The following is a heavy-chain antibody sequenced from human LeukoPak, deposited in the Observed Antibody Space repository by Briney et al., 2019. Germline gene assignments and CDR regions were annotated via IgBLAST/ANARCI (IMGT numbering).Heavy chain of an antibody. D-gene: IGHD5-18*01. CDR3: AREPRRDSYGYIGVDY. V-gene: IGHV4-30-4*01. CDR1: GGSISSGDYY. Sequence: SETLSLTCTVSGGSISSGDYYWSWIRQPPGKGLEWIGYIYYSGSTYYNPSLKSRVTISVDTSKNQFSLKLSWVTAADTAVYYCAREPRRDSYGYIGVDYWGQGTLVTVSS. CDR2: IYYSGST. J-gene: IGHJ4*02.